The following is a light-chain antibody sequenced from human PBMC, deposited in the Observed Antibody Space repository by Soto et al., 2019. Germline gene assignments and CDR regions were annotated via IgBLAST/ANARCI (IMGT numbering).Light chain of an antibody. J-gene: IGKJ2*01. CDR1: QSISSW. CDR3: QQYDSYSGYT. V-gene: IGKV1-5*01. CDR2: DAS. Sequence: DIQMTQSPSTLSASVGDRVTITCRASQSISSWLAWYQQKPGKAPKFLIYDASSLESGVPSRFSGSGSGTEFTLTISSLQPDDFATYYSQQYDSYSGYTFGQGTKLEIK.